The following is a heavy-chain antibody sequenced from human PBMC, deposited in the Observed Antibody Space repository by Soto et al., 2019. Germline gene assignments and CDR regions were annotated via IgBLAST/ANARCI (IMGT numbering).Heavy chain of an antibody. J-gene: IGHJ6*03. CDR1: GFTFTTYA. CDR3: AKVPTRPLWYMDV. CDR2: ISGSGGST. V-gene: IGHV3-23*01. D-gene: IGHD2-21*01. Sequence: EVQVLESGGGLVQPGGSLRVSCAASGFTFTTYAMSCVRQAPGKGLEWVSTISGSGGSTYYADSVKGRFTISRDNSKNTVYLQMNSLRAEDTAVYYWAKVPTRPLWYMDVWGKGTTVTVSS.